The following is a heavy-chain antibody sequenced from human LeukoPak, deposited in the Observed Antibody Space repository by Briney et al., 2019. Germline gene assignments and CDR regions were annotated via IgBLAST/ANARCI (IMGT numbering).Heavy chain of an antibody. Sequence: ASVKVSCKASGGTFSSYAISWVRQAPGQGLEWMGGIIPIFGTANYAQKFQGRVTITADESTSTAYMELSSLRSEDTAVYYCASGGGHITMVRGVPFDYWGQGTLVTVSS. V-gene: IGHV1-69*13. D-gene: IGHD3-10*01. CDR2: IIPIFGTA. CDR3: ASGGGHITMVRGVPFDY. J-gene: IGHJ4*02. CDR1: GGTFSSYA.